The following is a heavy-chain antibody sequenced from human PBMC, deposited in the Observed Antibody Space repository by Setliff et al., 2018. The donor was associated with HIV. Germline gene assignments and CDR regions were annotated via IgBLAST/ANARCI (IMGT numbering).Heavy chain of an antibody. J-gene: IGHJ5*02. CDR2: IKKDGREK. CDR3: ASMWKVGA. Sequence: GGSLRLSCAASGFTFSIYWMSWVRQAPGKGLEWVATIKKDGREKYYVDSVKGRFTISRDNARTSLYLEMSSLRVEDTAVYFCASMWKVGAWGRGTLVTVSS. D-gene: IGHD1-26*01. V-gene: IGHV3-7*03. CDR1: GFTFSIYW.